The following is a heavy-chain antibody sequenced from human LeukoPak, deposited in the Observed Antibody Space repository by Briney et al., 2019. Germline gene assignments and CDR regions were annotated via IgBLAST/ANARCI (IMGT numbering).Heavy chain of an antibody. CDR2: INPSGGST. D-gene: IGHD5-24*01. CDR1: GYTFTSYY. Sequence: GASVKVSCKASGYTFTSYYMHWVRQAPGQGLEWMGIINPSGGSTSYAQNFQGRVTMTRDTSTSTVYMELSSLRSEDTAVYYCVRVRDGYNDAYDIWGQGTMVTVPS. V-gene: IGHV1-46*01. CDR3: VRVRDGYNDAYDI. J-gene: IGHJ3*02.